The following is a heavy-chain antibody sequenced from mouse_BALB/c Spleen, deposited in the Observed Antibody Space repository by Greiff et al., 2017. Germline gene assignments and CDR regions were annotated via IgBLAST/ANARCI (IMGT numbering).Heavy chain of an antibody. CDR3: ARKYDYDGAWFAY. CDR1: GFSLSRYS. Sequence: QEQLKESGPGLVAPSQSLSITCTVSGFSLSRYSVHWVRQPPGKGLEWLGMIWGGGSTDYNSALKSRLSISKDNSKSQVFLKMNSLQTDDTAMYYCARKYDYDGAWFAYWGQGTLVTVSA. V-gene: IGHV2-6-4*01. J-gene: IGHJ3*01. CDR2: IWGGGST. D-gene: IGHD2-4*01.